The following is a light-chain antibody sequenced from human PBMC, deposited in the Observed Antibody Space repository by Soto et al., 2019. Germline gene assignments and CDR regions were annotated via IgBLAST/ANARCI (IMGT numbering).Light chain of an antibody. CDR1: QSISTS. J-gene: IGKJ1*01. CDR3: QQYTNYPWT. CDR2: AAS. V-gene: IGKV1-5*01. Sequence: IQMTQSPSTLSASIGDGVTITCRAIQSISTSLAWYQQKAGKPPRLLIYAASSLDSGVPSRISGSGSGTEFTLTISSLQPDDFATYYCQQYTNYPWTFGQGTKV.